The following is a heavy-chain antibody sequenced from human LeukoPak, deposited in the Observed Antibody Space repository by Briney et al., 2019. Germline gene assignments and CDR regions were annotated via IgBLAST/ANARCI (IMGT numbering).Heavy chain of an antibody. CDR1: GFTFSCYE. V-gene: IGHV3-48*03. J-gene: IGHJ4*02. D-gene: IGHD6-19*01. CDR3: AREIVSSVAGNFDY. Sequence: GGSLRLSCAASGFTFSCYEMNWVRQAPGKGLEWVSYISSSASTRTYADSVKGRFTISRDNDKNSLYLEMNSLRAEDTAVYYCAREIVSSVAGNFDYWGQGTLVTVSS. CDR2: ISSSASTR.